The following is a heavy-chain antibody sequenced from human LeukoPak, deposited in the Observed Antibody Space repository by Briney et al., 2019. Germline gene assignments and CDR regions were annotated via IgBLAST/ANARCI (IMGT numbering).Heavy chain of an antibody. J-gene: IGHJ6*03. CDR1: GGSLSSYF. CDR2: IHNSATT. V-gene: IGHV4-59*01. CDR3: ARGNYYGSGSFRYWFYYYYMDV. D-gene: IGHD3-10*01. Sequence: SETLSLTCTVSGGSLSSYFWSWIRQPPGKGLEWIGYIHNSATTNCNPSLKSRVTISVDTSKNQFSLKLSSVTAADTAVYYCARGNYYGSGSFRYWFYYYYMDVWGKGTTVTISS.